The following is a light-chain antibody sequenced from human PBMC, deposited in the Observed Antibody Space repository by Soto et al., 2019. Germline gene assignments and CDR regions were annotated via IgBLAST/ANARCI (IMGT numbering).Light chain of an antibody. CDR3: LQDYNYPRT. CDR1: QGIRND. J-gene: IGKJ1*01. Sequence: AIQMTQSPSSLSASVGDRVTITCRASQGIRNDLGWYQQKPGKAPKLLIYAASSLESGVPSRFSGSGSGTDFTLTIRSLQPEDFATYYCLQDYNYPRTFGQGTKVHIK. CDR2: AAS. V-gene: IGKV1-6*01.